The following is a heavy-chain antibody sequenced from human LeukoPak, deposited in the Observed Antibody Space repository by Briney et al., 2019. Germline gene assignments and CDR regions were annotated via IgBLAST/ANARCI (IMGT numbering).Heavy chain of an antibody. V-gene: IGHV3-48*01. CDR1: GFTFSSYS. J-gene: IGHJ5*02. CDR2: ISSSSSTI. Sequence: PGGSLRLSCAASGFTFSSYSMNWVRQAPGKGLEWVSYISSSSSTIYYADSVKGRFTISRDNAKNSLYLQMNSLRAEDTAVYYCARDGDGSGSYYNSWFDPWGQGTLVTVSS. D-gene: IGHD3-10*01. CDR3: ARDGDGSGSYYNSWFDP.